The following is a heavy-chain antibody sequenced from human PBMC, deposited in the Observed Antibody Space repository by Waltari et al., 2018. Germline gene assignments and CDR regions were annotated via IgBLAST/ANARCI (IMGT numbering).Heavy chain of an antibody. D-gene: IGHD6-19*01. Sequence: QVQLQQWGAGLLKPSETLSLTCAVYGGSFSGYYWRWIRQPPGKGLEWIGEINHSGSTNYNPSLKSRVTISVDTSKNQFSLKLSSVTAADTAVYYCHLLIAVAGTQFDYWGQGTLVTVSS. J-gene: IGHJ4*02. CDR1: GGSFSGYY. CDR3: HLLIAVAGTQFDY. V-gene: IGHV4-34*01. CDR2: INHSGST.